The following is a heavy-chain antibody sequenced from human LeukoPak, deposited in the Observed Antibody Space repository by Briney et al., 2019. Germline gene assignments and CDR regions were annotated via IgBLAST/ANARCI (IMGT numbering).Heavy chain of an antibody. D-gene: IGHD1-26*01. Sequence: ASVKVSCKASGYTFTGYYMHWVRQAPGQGLEWMGWINPNSGGTNYAQKFQGRVTMTRDTSISTAYMELSRLRSDDTAVYYCAREGATPDYYYYYGMDVWGQGTTVTVSS. CDR3: AREGATPDYYYYYGMDV. CDR2: INPNSGGT. J-gene: IGHJ6*02. V-gene: IGHV1-2*02. CDR1: GYTFTGYY.